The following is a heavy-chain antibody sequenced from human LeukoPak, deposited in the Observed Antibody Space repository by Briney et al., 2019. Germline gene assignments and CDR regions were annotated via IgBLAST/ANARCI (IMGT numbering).Heavy chain of an antibody. CDR1: GFTFSSYA. Sequence: GESLRLSCAASGFTFSSYAMSWVRQAPAKGLEWVSAISGSGGSTYYADSVKGRFTISRDNSKNTVYLQMNSLRPEDTAVYYCTKESSPGDYWGLGTLVTVSS. D-gene: IGHD6-6*01. CDR3: TKESSPGDY. V-gene: IGHV3-23*01. CDR2: ISGSGGST. J-gene: IGHJ4*02.